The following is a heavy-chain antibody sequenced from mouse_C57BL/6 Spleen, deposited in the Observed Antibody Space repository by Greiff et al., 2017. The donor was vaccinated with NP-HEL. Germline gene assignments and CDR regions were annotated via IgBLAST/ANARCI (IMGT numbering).Heavy chain of an antibody. CDR3: ASRANWEGEWYFDV. Sequence: VQLQQSGPELVKPGASVKISCKASGYAFSSSWMNWVKQRPGKGLEWIGRIYPGDGDTNYNGKFKGKATLTADKSSSTAYMQLSSLTSEDSAVHFCASRANWEGEWYFDVWVTGTTVTVSS. J-gene: IGHJ1*03. V-gene: IGHV1-82*01. D-gene: IGHD4-1*01. CDR1: GYAFSSSW. CDR2: IYPGDGDT.